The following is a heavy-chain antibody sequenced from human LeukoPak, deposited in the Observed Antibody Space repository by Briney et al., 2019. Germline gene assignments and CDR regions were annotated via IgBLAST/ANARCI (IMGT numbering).Heavy chain of an antibody. CDR1: GGSISSSSYY. CDR2: IYYSGST. CDR3: ARLRTVTVDY. V-gene: IGHV4-39*01. J-gene: IGHJ4*02. Sequence: SETLSLTCTVSGGSISSSSYYWGCIRQPPGKGLEWIGSIYYSGSTYYNPSLKSRVTISVDTSKNQFSLKLSSVTAADTAVYYCARLRTVTVDYWGQGTLVTVSS. D-gene: IGHD4-17*01.